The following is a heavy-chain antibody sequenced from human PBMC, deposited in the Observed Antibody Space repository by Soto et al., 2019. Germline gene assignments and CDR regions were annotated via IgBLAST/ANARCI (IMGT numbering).Heavy chain of an antibody. CDR1: GGSVSSGSYY. CDR2: IYYSGST. J-gene: IGHJ4*02. CDR3: ARGRMLRFNY. D-gene: IGHD2-8*01. V-gene: IGHV4-61*01. Sequence: SETLSLTCTVSGGSVSSGSYYWSWIRQPPGKGLEWIGYIYYSGSTNYNPSLKSRVTTSVDTSKNQFSLKLSSVTAADTAVYYGARGRMLRFNYWGQGTRVTVSS.